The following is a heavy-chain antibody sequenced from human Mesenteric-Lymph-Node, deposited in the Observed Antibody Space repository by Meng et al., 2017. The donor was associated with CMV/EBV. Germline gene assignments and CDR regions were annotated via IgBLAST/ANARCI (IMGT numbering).Heavy chain of an antibody. CDR1: EFTFSSYW. Sequence: GESLKISCAASEFTFSSYWMNWVRQAPGKGLEWVANIKQDGSEKYYVDSVKGRFTISRDNAKHSLYLQMNSLRAEDTAVYYCARDVVATLDYWGQGTLVTVSS. V-gene: IGHV3-7*01. CDR2: IKQDGSEK. D-gene: IGHD5-12*01. J-gene: IGHJ4*02. CDR3: ARDVVATLDY.